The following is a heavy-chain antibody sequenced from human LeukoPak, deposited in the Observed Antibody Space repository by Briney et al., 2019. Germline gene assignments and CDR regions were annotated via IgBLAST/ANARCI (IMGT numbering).Heavy chain of an antibody. V-gene: IGHV4-59*08. CDR3: ARRSGGTGYFDY. CDR1: GGSISSYY. CDR2: IYYSGST. D-gene: IGHD3-3*01. Sequence: LETLSLTCTVSGGSISSYYWSWIRQPPGKGLEWIGYIYYSGSTNYNPSLKSRVTISVDTSKNQFSLKLSSVTAADTAVYYCARRSGGTGYFDYWGQGTLVTVSS. J-gene: IGHJ4*02.